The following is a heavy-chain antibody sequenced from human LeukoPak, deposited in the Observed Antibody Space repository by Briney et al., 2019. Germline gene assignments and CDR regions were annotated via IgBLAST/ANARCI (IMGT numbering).Heavy chain of an antibody. D-gene: IGHD3-10*01. V-gene: IGHV3-23*01. CDR2: MSGSGGSA. Sequence: GGSLRLSCAASGSTFSSHTMNWVRQAPGKGLEWVSGMSGSGGSAYYADSVKGRFTISRDNSKNTLYLQMNSLRAEDTAVYYCAKEQGFGELSVWGQGTLVTVSS. CDR1: GSTFSSHT. J-gene: IGHJ4*02. CDR3: AKEQGFGELSV.